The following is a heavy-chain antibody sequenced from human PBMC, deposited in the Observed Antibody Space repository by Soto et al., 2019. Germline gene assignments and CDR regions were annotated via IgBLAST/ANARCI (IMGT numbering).Heavy chain of an antibody. J-gene: IGHJ4*02. D-gene: IGHD2-8*02. V-gene: IGHV4-34*01. CDR3: AREKITGLFDY. CDR2: INHSGST. Sequence: SETLSLTCAVYGGSFSGYSWTWIRQPPGTGLEWIGEINHSGSTNYNPSLKSRVTISVDTSKNQFSLKLTSVTAADTAVYYCAREKITGLFDYWGQGTLVTVSS. CDR1: GGSFSGYS.